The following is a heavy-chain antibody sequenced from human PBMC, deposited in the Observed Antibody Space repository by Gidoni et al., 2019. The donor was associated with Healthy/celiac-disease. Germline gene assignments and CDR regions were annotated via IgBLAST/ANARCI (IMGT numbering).Heavy chain of an antibody. CDR2: IKSKTDGGTT. Sequence: EVQLVESGGGLVKPGGSLRLSCAASGFTFSNAWMSWVRQAPGKGLEWVGRIKSKTDGGTTDYAAPVKGRFTISRDDSKNTLYLQMNSLKTEDTAVYYCTTVPRAFFQLLLDYWGQGTLVTVSS. V-gene: IGHV3-15*01. CDR3: TTVPRAFFQLLLDY. J-gene: IGHJ4*02. CDR1: GFTFSNAW. D-gene: IGHD2-2*01.